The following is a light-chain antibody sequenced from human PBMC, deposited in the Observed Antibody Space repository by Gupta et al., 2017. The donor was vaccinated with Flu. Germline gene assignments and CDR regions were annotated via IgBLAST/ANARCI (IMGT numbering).Light chain of an antibody. CDR2: ENN. V-gene: IGLV1-51*02. CDR3: GTWDSSLGTFYV. CDR1: SSNLGNNY. J-gene: IGLJ1*01. Sequence: QAVLTQPPSVSAAPGQKITNSCPGGSSNLGNNYVSWYQQLPETAPKLVIFENNKRPSGIPDRFSGSKSGTSATLGITGLQTGDEADYYCGTWDSSLGTFYVFGTGTKVTVL.